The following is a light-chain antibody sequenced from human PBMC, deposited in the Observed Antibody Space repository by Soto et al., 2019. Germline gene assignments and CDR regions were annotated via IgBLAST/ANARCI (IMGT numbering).Light chain of an antibody. CDR1: QSVRRY. Sequence: EIVLTQSPVTLSLSPGERATLSCRASQSVRRYLAWYQQKPGQAPRLLICDASTRATGIPARFSGSGSETDFTLTITSLEPEDFAVYYCQQRNNWPPITFGLGTRLEI. J-gene: IGKJ5*01. V-gene: IGKV3-11*01. CDR2: DAS. CDR3: QQRNNWPPIT.